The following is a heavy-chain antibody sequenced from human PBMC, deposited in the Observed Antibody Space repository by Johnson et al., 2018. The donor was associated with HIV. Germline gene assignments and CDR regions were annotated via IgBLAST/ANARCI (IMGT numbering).Heavy chain of an antibody. CDR1: GFPFTTYT. CDR2: ISYDGNDK. CDR3: AKNYYGSGRGAFDI. Sequence: QVQLVESGGGVVQPGRSLRLSCAVSGFPFTTYTIHWVRQAPGKGLEWVALISYDGNDKYYADSVKGRFTISRDISKSTLYLQMNSLRAEDTALYYCAKNYYGSGRGAFDIWGQGTMVTVSS. D-gene: IGHD3-10*01. J-gene: IGHJ3*02. V-gene: IGHV3-30*04.